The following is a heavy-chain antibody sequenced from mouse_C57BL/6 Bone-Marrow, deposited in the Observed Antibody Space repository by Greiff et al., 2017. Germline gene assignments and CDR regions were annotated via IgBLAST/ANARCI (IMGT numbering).Heavy chain of an antibody. CDR3: ARCAPYDYVDWYFDV. CDR1: GYTFTSYW. V-gene: IGHV1-61*01. Sequence: QVQLQQPGAELVRPGSSVKLSCKASGYTFTSYWMDWVKQRPGQGLEWIGNIYPSDSETHYNQKFKDKATLTVDKSSSTAYMQLSSLTSEDSAVYYCARCAPYDYVDWYFDVWGTGTTVTVSS. CDR2: IYPSDSET. D-gene: IGHD2-4*01. J-gene: IGHJ1*03.